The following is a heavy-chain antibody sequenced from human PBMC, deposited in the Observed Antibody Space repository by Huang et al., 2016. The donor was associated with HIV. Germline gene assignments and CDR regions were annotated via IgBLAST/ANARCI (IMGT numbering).Heavy chain of an antibody. CDR1: GFRFTSYW. J-gene: IGHJ4*02. CDR2: IFPCNSKT. CDR3: AIHDSNDFTFDD. Sequence: EVQLVQSGVEVKKPGESLKISCKGSGFRFTSYWLGGVRQMLGKGLEWMGIIFPCNSKTFYSPAFQGQVTISADKYTRTAYLQWSSLKASDSAIYYCAIHDSNDFTFDDWGQGTLVAVSS. D-gene: IGHD5-18*01. V-gene: IGHV5-51*03.